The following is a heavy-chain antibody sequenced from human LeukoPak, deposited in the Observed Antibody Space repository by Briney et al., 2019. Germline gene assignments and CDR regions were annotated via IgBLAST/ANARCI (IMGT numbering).Heavy chain of an antibody. CDR1: GGTFSSYA. CDR2: IIPIFGTA. D-gene: IGHD3-10*01. V-gene: IGHV1-69*06. Sequence: ASVKVSCKASGGTFSSYAISWVRQAPGQGLEWMGGIIPIFGTANYAQKFQGRVTITADKSTSTAYMELSSLRSEDTAIYYCTRDNSVGDIAWWFDPWGQGTLVTVSS. CDR3: TRDNSVGDIAWWFDP. J-gene: IGHJ5*02.